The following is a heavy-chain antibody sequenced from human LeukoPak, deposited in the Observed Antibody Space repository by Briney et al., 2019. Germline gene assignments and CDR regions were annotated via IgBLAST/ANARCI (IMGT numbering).Heavy chain of an antibody. CDR3: ARGSNWNSYDY. CDR1: RGSISSAGYY. J-gene: IGHJ4*02. Sequence: SETLSLTCAVSRGSISSAGYYWSWIRQPAGKGLEWIGRVYTSGRTNYIPSLKSRVTISLDTSNKQFSLKLSSVTAADTAVYYCARGSNWNSYDYWGQGTLVTVSS. CDR2: VYTSGRT. D-gene: IGHD1-1*01. V-gene: IGHV4-61*02.